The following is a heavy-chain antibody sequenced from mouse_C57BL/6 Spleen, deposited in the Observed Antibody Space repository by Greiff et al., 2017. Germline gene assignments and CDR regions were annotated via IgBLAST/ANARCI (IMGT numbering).Heavy chain of an antibody. CDR2: IYPRNGTT. Sequence: QVQLQQSGAELARPGASVKMSCKASGYTFTSYGISWVKQSNGQSLEWIGEIYPRNGTTNYNEKFKGKATLTADKSSSTAYMELRSLTSEGSAVCLCARSGCDGAMDYWGKGTAVTVSS. J-gene: IGHJ4*01. CDR3: ARSGCDGAMDY. V-gene: IGHV1-81*01. D-gene: IGHD2-2*01. CDR1: GYTFTSYG.